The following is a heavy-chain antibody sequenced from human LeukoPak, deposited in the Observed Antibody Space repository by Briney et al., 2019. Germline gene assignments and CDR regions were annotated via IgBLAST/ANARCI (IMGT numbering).Heavy chain of an antibody. V-gene: IGHV3-23*01. Sequence: GRSLRLSCAASGFTFSSYGMHWVRQAPGKGLEWVSAISGSGGSTYYADSVKGRFTISRDNSKNTLYLQMNSLRAEDTAVYYCAKDLITMIVGLFDYWGQGTLVTVSS. CDR3: AKDLITMIVGLFDY. CDR2: ISGSGGST. CDR1: GFTFSSYG. J-gene: IGHJ4*02. D-gene: IGHD3-22*01.